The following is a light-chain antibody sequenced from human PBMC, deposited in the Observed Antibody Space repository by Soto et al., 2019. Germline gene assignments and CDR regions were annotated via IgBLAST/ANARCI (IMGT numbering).Light chain of an antibody. CDR2: WAS. V-gene: IGKV4-1*01. Sequence: DIVMTQSPDSLAVSLGERATINCKSSQSVLYSSNNKNYLAWYQQKAGQPPKLLIYWASTRESGVPDRFSGSGSGTDFTLDISSLQAEDVAVYSCQQYYSTPWTFGQGTKVEIK. CDR1: QSVLYSSNNKNY. CDR3: QQYYSTPWT. J-gene: IGKJ1*01.